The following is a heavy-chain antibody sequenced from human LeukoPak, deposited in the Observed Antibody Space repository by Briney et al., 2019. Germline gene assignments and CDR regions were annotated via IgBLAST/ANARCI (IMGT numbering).Heavy chain of an antibody. Sequence: GGSLRLSCAASGFTFSDYYMSWTRQAPGKGLEWVSYISSSGGSIYYADSVRGRFTISRDNAKNSLYLQMNSLRAEDTAIYYCARYYDSGASRGPKKTFDIWGQGTMVTVSS. CDR3: ARYYDSGASRGPKKTFDI. CDR1: GFTFSDYY. CDR2: ISSSGGSI. J-gene: IGHJ3*02. V-gene: IGHV3-11*01. D-gene: IGHD3-10*01.